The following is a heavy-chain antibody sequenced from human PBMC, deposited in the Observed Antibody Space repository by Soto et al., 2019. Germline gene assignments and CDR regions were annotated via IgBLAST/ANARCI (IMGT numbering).Heavy chain of an antibody. CDR1: GGTFSSYA. D-gene: IGHD1-20*01. J-gene: IGHJ3*02. Sequence: SVKVSCKASGGTFSSYAISWVRQAPGQGLEWMGGIIPIFGTANYAQKFQGRVTITADESTSTAYMELSSLRSEDTAVYYCAREGTGITGTTGIWGQGTMVTVSS. V-gene: IGHV1-69*13. CDR2: IIPIFGTA. CDR3: AREGTGITGTTGI.